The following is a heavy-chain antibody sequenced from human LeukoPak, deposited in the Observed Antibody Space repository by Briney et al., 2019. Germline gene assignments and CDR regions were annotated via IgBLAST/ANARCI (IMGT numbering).Heavy chain of an antibody. CDR3: ARGPFSGSWSEFDY. D-gene: IGHD6-13*01. V-gene: IGHV3-21*06. Sequence: KPGGSLTLSCAASGFTFSDYSLNWVRQAPGKGLEWVSCISGDSRYIYYADSLKGRSTISRDNAQNSLYLHMNNLRAEDTAVYYCARGPFSGSWSEFDYWGQGTLVTVSS. CDR1: GFTFSDYS. J-gene: IGHJ4*02. CDR2: ISGDSRYI.